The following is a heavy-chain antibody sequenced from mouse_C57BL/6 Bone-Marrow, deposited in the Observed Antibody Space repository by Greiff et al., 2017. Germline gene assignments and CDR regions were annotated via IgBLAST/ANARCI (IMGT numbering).Heavy chain of an antibody. V-gene: IGHV5-9*01. CDR3: ARPYPPFAY. J-gene: IGHJ3*01. CDR1: GFTFSSYT. D-gene: IGHD2-10*01. CDR2: ISGGGGNT. Sequence: EVKLVESGGGLVKPGGSLKLSCAASGFTFSSYTMSWVRQTPEKRLEWVATISGGGGNTYYPDSVKGRFTISRDNAKNTLYLQMISLSSGDTALYYCARPYPPFAYWGQGTLVTVSA.